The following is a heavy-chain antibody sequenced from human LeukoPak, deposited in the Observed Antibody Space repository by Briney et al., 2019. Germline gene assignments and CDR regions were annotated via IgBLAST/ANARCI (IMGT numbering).Heavy chain of an antibody. J-gene: IGHJ4*01. D-gene: IGHD2/OR15-2a*01. V-gene: IGHV3-21*01. CDR2: SGHGVT. CDR1: GFIFSDSS. Sequence: GGSLRLTCAASGFIFSDSSMNWVRQAPGKGLEWVSSSGHGVTYYADSVKGRFTISRDDAKNSLFLQMNNLRAEDTAIYYCARDFTSQNFFDHWGQGTLVTVSS. CDR3: ARDFTSQNFFDH.